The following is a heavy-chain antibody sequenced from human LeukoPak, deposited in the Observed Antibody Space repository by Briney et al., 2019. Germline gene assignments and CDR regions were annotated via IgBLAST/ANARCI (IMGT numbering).Heavy chain of an antibody. D-gene: IGHD6-13*01. CDR3: ARGRQQQLARAFDY. CDR2: INHSGST. J-gene: IGHJ4*02. V-gene: IGHV4-34*01. Sequence: SETLSLTCAVYGGSFSGYYWSWIRQPPGKGLEWIGEINHSGSTNYNPSLKSRVTISVDTSKNQFSLKLSSVTAADTAVYYCARGRQQQLARAFDYWGQGTLVTVSS. CDR1: GGSFSGYY.